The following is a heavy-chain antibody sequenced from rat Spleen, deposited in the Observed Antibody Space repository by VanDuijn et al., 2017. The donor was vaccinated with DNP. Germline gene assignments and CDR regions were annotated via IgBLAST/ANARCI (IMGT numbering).Heavy chain of an antibody. Sequence: EVKLVESGGGLVQPGRSLQLSCAASGFNFNNNWMGWVRQAPGKGLEWIGEINKDSSTIIYSPSLKDKFTISRDNAQNTLYLQMSKLGSEDTAIYYCTRGPNYGGYSDYFDYWGQGVMVTVSS. D-gene: IGHD1-11*01. CDR3: TRGPNYGGYSDYFDY. V-gene: IGHV4-2*01. CDR1: GFNFNNNW. CDR2: INKDSSTI. J-gene: IGHJ2*01.